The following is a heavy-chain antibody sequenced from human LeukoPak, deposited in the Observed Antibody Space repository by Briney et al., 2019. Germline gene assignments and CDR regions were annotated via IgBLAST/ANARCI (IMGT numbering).Heavy chain of an antibody. Sequence: SETLSLTCTVSGGSISSSTFYWGWIRQPPGKGLEWIGSVHYSGSTSYNPSLKSRVTISVDTSKNQFSLRLTSVTAADTAVYYCARHGHHGDHDYWGQGTLVTVSS. CDR2: VHYSGST. D-gene: IGHD2-21*02. CDR3: ARHGHHGDHDY. V-gene: IGHV4-39*01. CDR1: GGSISSSTFY. J-gene: IGHJ4*02.